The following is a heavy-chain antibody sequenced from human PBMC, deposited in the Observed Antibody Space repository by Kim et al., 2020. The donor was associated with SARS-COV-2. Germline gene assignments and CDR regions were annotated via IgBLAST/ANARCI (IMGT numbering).Heavy chain of an antibody. V-gene: IGHV3-9*01. CDR3: AKAGVSVVGIHLWSPHDY. D-gene: IGHD5-18*01. J-gene: IGHJ4*02. Sequence: GGSLRLSCAASGFTFGDSAMHWVRQAPGKGLEWVSRISWNSGSIGTADSVKGRFTISSDNAKNSLYLQMNSLSAEDTAVYYCAKAGVSVVGIHLWSPHDYWGQGTLVTVAS. CDR1: GFTFGDSA. CDR2: ISWNSGSI.